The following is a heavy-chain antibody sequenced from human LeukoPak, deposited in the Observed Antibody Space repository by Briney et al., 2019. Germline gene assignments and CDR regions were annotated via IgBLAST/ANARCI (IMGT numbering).Heavy chain of an antibody. D-gene: IGHD6-13*01. J-gene: IGHJ4*02. V-gene: IGHV1-69*13. CDR1: GGTFSSYA. CDR2: IIPIFGTA. CDR3: ASLEAAADPWGY. Sequence: ASVKLSCKASGGTFSSYAISWVRQAPGQGLEWMGGIIPIFGTANYAQKFQGRVTITADESTSTAYMELSSLRSEDTAVYYCASLEAAADPWGYWGQGTLVTVSS.